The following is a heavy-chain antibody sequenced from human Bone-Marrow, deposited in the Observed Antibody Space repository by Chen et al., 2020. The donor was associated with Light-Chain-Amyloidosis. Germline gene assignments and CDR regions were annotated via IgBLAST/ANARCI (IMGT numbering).Heavy chain of an antibody. V-gene: IGHV4-61*02. CDR3: ARSYSGYFDY. Sequence: VQLQEAGPGLVKPSQTLSLTCTVSGGPIRSDNYYWSWIRQPAGKGLEWIGHIYISRNTNYNPSLQSRVTISLDTSKNQFSLNLSSVTAADTAVYYCARSYSGYFDYWGQGTQVTVSS. CDR1: GGPIRSDNYY. J-gene: IGHJ4*02. D-gene: IGHD5-12*01. CDR2: IYISRNT.